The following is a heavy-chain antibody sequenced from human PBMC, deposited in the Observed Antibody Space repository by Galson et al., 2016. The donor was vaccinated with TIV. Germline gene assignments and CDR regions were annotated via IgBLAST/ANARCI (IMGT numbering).Heavy chain of an antibody. D-gene: IGHD2-2*01. V-gene: IGHV3-23*01. CDR3: VKGAVVPTAPPTDY. J-gene: IGHJ4*02. CDR1: GFTFSSYG. CDR2: ISGTGIST. Sequence: SLRLSCAASGFTFSSYGMSWVRQAPGKGLEWVSHISGTGISTYYAGSVKGRFTISRDNSKYTLYLQMNTLRVEDTALYYCVKGAVVPTAPPTDYWGQGTLVTVSS.